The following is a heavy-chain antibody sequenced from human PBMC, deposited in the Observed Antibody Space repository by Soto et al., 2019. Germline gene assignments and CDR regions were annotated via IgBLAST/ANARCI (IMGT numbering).Heavy chain of an antibody. CDR1: GFTFSSYG. D-gene: IGHD5-12*01. J-gene: IGHJ4*02. CDR2: ISYDGSNK. CDR3: AVCRGYSGYDLDY. Sequence: PGGSLRLSCAASGFTFSSYGMHWVRQAPGKGLEWVAVISYDGSNKYYADSVKGRFTISRDNSKNTLYLQMNSLRAEDTAVYYCAVCRGYSGYDLDYWGQGTLVTVSS. V-gene: IGHV3-30*03.